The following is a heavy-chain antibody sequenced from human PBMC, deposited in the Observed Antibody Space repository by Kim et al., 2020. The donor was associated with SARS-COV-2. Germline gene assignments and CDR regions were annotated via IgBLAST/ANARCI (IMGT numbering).Heavy chain of an antibody. J-gene: IGHJ4*02. Sequence: SDNPSLRRRVTIAVDRSKNQFSLRLSSVTAADTAVYYCARTVDEEYYFDYWGQGTLVTVSS. D-gene: IGHD4-4*01. CDR3: ARTVDEEYYFDY. V-gene: IGHV4-30-2*01.